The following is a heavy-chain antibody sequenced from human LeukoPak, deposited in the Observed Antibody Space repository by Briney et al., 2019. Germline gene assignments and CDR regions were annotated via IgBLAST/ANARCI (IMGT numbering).Heavy chain of an antibody. D-gene: IGHD3-16*01. V-gene: IGHV4-34*01. Sequence: SESLTLTCAAYGGTFSSYYLRWIRQPPGKGLEWMGEINHGGSTNYNPSLKSRVTISVDTSKNQFSLKLSSVTAADTAVYYCARVPRVRHGGRGYNWFDPWGQGTLVTVSS. J-gene: IGHJ5*02. CDR2: INHGGST. CDR1: GGTFSSYY. CDR3: ARVPRVRHGGRGYNWFDP.